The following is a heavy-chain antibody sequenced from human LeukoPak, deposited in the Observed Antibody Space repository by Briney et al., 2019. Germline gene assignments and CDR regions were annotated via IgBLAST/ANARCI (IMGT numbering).Heavy chain of an antibody. CDR1: GFSFSSYA. J-gene: IGHJ4*02. D-gene: IGHD6-19*01. CDR3: AKLSSGWYDGDY. V-gene: IGHV3-23*01. CDR2: IFGNGDTT. Sequence: GGSLRLSCAASGFSFSSYAMNWVRQAPGKGLEWVSIIFGNGDTTYYADSVKGRFTVSRDNSKNTLYLQMNSLRAEDTAVYYCAKLSSGWYDGDYWGQGTLVTVSS.